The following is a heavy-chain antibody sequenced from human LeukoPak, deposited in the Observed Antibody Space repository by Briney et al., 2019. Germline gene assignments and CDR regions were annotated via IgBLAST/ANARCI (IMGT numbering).Heavy chain of an antibody. Sequence: SETLCLTCTVPGGSLGGNGWTWIAQPPGKGLEWFGVVYYTGRSRYSRSLQSRVTISVDTSKSQFSLKLTSITAADTAVYSCARLLDNDSNGDPDTFDMWGGGTMVSVSS. V-gene: IGHV4-59*13. J-gene: IGHJ3*02. D-gene: IGHD3-22*01. CDR1: GGSLGGNG. CDR2: VYYTGRS. CDR3: ARLLDNDSNGDPDTFDM.